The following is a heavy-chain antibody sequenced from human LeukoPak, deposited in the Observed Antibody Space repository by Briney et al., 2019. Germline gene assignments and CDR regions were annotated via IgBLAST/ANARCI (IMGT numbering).Heavy chain of an antibody. CDR3: ARDYIPVAFDI. D-gene: IGHD2-2*02. Sequence: SETLSLTCTVSGGSISSGSYYGSWIRQPAGKGLEWIGRIYTSGSTNYNPSLKSRVTISVDTSKNQFSLKLSSVTAADTAVYYCARDYIPVAFDIWGQGTMVTVSS. J-gene: IGHJ3*02. CDR2: IYTSGST. V-gene: IGHV4-61*02. CDR1: GGSISSGSYY.